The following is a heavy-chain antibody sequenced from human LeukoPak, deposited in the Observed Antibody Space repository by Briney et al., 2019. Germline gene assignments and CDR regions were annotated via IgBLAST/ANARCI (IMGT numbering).Heavy chain of an antibody. CDR1: GSRFTSYW. D-gene: IGHD6-19*01. J-gene: IGHJ4*02. Sequence: GESLKISCKGSGSRFTSYWIGWVRQMPGKGLEWMGIIYPGDSDTRYSPSFQGQVTISADKSISTAYLQWSSLKASDTAMYYCARWAYSSGWPYWGQGTLVTVSS. V-gene: IGHV5-51*01. CDR2: IYPGDSDT. CDR3: ARWAYSSGWPY.